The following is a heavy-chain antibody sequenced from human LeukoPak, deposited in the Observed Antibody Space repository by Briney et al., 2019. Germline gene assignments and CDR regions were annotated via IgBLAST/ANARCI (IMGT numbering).Heavy chain of an antibody. J-gene: IGHJ6*02. D-gene: IGHD3-9*01. CDR2: ISWNSGSI. Sequence: GGSLRLSCAASGFTFDDYAMHWVRQAPGKGLEWVSGISWNSGSIGYADSVKGRFTISRDNAKNSLYLQMNSLRAEDTALYYCAKALRYFVWPYYAMDVWGQGTTVTVSS. CDR1: GFTFDDYA. V-gene: IGHV3-9*01. CDR3: AKALRYFVWPYYAMDV.